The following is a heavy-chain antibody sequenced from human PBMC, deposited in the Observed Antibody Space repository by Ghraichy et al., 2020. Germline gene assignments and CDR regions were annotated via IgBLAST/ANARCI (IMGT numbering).Heavy chain of an antibody. D-gene: IGHD3-22*01. CDR2: IYYSGST. V-gene: IGHV4-59*01. CDR3: AREVVGSRWGGFYYFDY. CDR1: GGSISSYY. Sequence: SETLSLTCTVSGGSISSYYWSWIRQPPGKGLEWIGYIYYSGSTNYNPSLKSRVTISVDTSKNQFSLKLSSVTAADTAFYYCAREVVGSRWGGFYYFDYWGHGTLVTVSS. J-gene: IGHJ4*01.